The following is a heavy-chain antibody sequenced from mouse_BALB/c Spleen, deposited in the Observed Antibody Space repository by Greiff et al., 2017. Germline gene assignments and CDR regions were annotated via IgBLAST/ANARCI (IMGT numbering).Heavy chain of an antibody. Sequence: EVQLQQSGPELVKPGASVKMSCKASGYTFTSYVMHWVKQKPGQGLEWIGYINPYNDGTKYNEKFKGKATLTSDKSSSTAYMELSSLTSEDSAVYYGAREAYYYGSSSFAYWGQGTLVTVSA. CDR1: GYTFTSYV. CDR2: INPYNDGT. CDR3: AREAYYYGSSSFAY. D-gene: IGHD1-1*01. J-gene: IGHJ3*01. V-gene: IGHV1-14*01.